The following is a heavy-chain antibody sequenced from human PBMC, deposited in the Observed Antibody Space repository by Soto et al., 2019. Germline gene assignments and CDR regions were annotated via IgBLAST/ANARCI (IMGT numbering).Heavy chain of an antibody. CDR1: GFTFSSYS. CDR3: ARQGGATHYYYYYYMDV. V-gene: IGHV3-21*01. D-gene: IGHD3-16*01. CDR2: ISSSSSYI. Sequence: GGSLRLSCAASGFTFSSYSMNWVRQAPGKGLEWVSSISSSSSYIYYADSVKGRFTISRDNAKNSLYLQMNSLRAEDTAVYYCARQGGATHYYYYYYMDVWGKGTTVTVSS. J-gene: IGHJ6*03.